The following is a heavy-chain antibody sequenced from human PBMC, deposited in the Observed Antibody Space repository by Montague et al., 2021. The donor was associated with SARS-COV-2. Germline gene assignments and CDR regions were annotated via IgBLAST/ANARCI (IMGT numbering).Heavy chain of an antibody. V-gene: IGHV2-5*01. D-gene: IGHD5-18*01. CDR2: IYWNDDK. CDR1: GFSLSTSGVG. CDR3: ARTTNCGYSYGRCTEAFDI. J-gene: IGHJ3*02. Sequence: PALVTPTQTLTLTCTFSGFSLSTSGVGVGWIRQPPGKALEWLALIYWNDDKRYSPSLKSRLTITKDTSKNQVVLTMTNMDPVDTATYYCARTTNCGYSYGRCTEAFDIWGQGTMVTVSS.